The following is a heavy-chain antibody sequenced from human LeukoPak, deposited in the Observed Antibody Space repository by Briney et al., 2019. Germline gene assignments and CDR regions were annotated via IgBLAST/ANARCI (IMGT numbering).Heavy chain of an antibody. Sequence: ASVKVSCKASGYTFTSYDINWVRQATGQGLEWMGWMNPNSGNTGYAQKFQGRVTMTRNTSISTAYMELSSLRSEDTAVYYCARGEQWLSDFDYWGQGTLVTASS. D-gene: IGHD6-19*01. CDR3: ARGEQWLSDFDY. CDR1: GYTFTSYD. CDR2: MNPNSGNT. V-gene: IGHV1-8*01. J-gene: IGHJ4*02.